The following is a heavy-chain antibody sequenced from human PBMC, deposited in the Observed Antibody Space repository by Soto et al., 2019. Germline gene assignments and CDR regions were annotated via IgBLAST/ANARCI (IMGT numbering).Heavy chain of an antibody. J-gene: IGHJ6*02. D-gene: IGHD5-12*01. CDR3: ARVPLYLDGYTRNYYYGMDV. Sequence: GGSLRLSCAASGFTFSSYAMSWVRQAPGKGLEWVSAISGSGGSTYYADSVKGRFTISRDNSKNTLYLQMNSLRAGDTAVYYCARVPLYLDGYTRNYYYGMDVWGQGTTVTVSS. CDR1: GFTFSSYA. V-gene: IGHV3-23*01. CDR2: ISGSGGST.